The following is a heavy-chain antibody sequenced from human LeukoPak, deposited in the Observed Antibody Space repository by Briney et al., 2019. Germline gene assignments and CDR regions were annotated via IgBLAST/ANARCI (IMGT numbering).Heavy chain of an antibody. J-gene: IGHJ4*02. V-gene: IGHV4-34*01. D-gene: IGHD5-12*01. Sequence: SETLSLTCAVYGGSFSGYYWSWIRQPPGKGLEWIGEINHSGSTNYNPSLKSRVTISVDTSKNQFSLKLGSVTAADTAVYYCARGNDWLRGNDYWGQGTLVTVSS. CDR2: INHSGST. CDR1: GGSFSGYY. CDR3: ARGNDWLRGNDY.